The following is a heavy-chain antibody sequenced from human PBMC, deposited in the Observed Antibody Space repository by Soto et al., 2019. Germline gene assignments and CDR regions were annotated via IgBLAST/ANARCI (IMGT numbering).Heavy chain of an antibody. CDR3: ARFPYSSGYYFFDY. Sequence: LSLTCTVSGGPVSSGSYYWSWIRQPPGKGLEWIGYIYYSGSTTYNPSLMSRVTISADTSKNQFSLRLSSVTAADTAVYYCARFPYSSGYYFFDYWGQGTLVTVSS. CDR2: IYYSGST. V-gene: IGHV4-61*01. D-gene: IGHD6-19*01. J-gene: IGHJ4*02. CDR1: GGPVSSGSYY.